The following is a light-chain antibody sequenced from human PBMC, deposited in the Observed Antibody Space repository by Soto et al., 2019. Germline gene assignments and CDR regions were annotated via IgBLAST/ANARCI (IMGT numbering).Light chain of an antibody. CDR3: GSWDSSLSAYV. CDR1: TSNIGNNA. Sequence: QSVLTQPPSASATPGQRVTISCSGSTSNIGNNAVSWYQHLPGTAPRLLIYSNNQRPSGVPDRFSGSKSGTSASLAISGLQSEDEADYYCGSWDSSLSAYVFGTGTKLTVL. V-gene: IGLV1-44*01. J-gene: IGLJ1*01. CDR2: SNN.